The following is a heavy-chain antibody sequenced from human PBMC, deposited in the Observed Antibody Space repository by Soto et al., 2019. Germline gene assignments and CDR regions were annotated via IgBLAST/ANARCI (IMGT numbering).Heavy chain of an antibody. D-gene: IGHD2-15*01. J-gene: IGHJ6*04. CDR1: GFTVSSEY. Sequence: PGGSLRLSCAAAGFTVSSEYMSWVRQAPGKGLEWVSLIQSGGPTYYADAVKGRFTISRDPSENTLHLQMDRLSAEDTAVYYCARDDVLCYGGGGYGVLQDFWGKGSTVIVSA. CDR3: ARDDVLCYGGGGYGVLQDF. CDR2: IQSGGPT. V-gene: IGHV3-66*01.